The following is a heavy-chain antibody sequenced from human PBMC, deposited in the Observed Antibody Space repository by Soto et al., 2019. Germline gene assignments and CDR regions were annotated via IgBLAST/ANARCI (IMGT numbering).Heavy chain of an antibody. D-gene: IGHD3-3*01. Sequence: AVKVSCKASGGTFSSYAISWVRQAPGQGLEWMGGIIPTFGTANYAQKFQGRVTITADKSTSTAYMELSSLRSEDTAVYYWARDLEWRFLELLSPRPYYYGMDVWGQGTTVIVSS. CDR1: GGTFSSYA. J-gene: IGHJ6*02. V-gene: IGHV1-69*06. CDR3: ARDLEWRFLELLSPRPYYYGMDV. CDR2: IIPTFGTA.